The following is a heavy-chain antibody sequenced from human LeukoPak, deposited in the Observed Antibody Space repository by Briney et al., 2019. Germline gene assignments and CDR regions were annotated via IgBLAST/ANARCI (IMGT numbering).Heavy chain of an antibody. V-gene: IGHV4-39*01. J-gene: IGHJ4*02. CDR2: IYYRGST. CDR3: TEFYFDRSGYAGY. Sequence: SETLSLTCTVSGVSISSSSFYWAWIRQPPGKGLEWIGSIYYRGSTYYNPSLKSRVTISGDMSENQVSLKLRSVTAADTAVYYCTEFYFDRSGYAGYWGQGTLVTVSS. CDR1: GVSISSSSFY. D-gene: IGHD3-22*01.